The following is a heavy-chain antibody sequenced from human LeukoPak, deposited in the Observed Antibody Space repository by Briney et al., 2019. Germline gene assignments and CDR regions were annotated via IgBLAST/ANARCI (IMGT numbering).Heavy chain of an antibody. V-gene: IGHV4-39*07. CDR2: IYHSGST. D-gene: IGHD1-26*01. Sequence: SETLSLTCTVSGGSISSGGYYWSWIRQPPGKGLEWIGSIYHSGSTYYSPSLKSRVTISVDTSKNQFSLKLSSVTAADTAVYYCARRGVDDYYYGMDVWGQGTTVTVSS. CDR3: ARRGVDDYYYGMDV. J-gene: IGHJ6*02. CDR1: GGSISSGGYY.